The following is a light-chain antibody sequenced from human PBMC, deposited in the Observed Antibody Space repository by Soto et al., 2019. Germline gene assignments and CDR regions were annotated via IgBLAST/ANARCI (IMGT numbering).Light chain of an antibody. CDR3: QQYNSYQFT. Sequence: IHMTQSPSTLSASVGGRVTITCRANQNINTWLAWYQQKPGKVPKLLIYDASSLESGVPSRFSGSGSRTEFTLTISSLQPDDFATYYCQQYNSYQFTFDPGTKVDIK. CDR1: QNINTW. V-gene: IGKV1-5*01. J-gene: IGKJ3*01. CDR2: DAS.